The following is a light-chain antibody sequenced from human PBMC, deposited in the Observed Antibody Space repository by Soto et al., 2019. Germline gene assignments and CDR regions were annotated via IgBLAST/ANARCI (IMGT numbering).Light chain of an antibody. CDR1: SSKIGAGYD. CDR2: GNS. V-gene: IGLV1-40*01. Sequence: QSVLTQPPSVSGAPGQRVTISCTGSSSKIGAGYDVHWYQQLPGTAPKLLIYGNSNRPSGVPDRFSGSKSGTSASLAITGLQAEDEADYYCHSYDSSLSGFVFGTGTKVTVL. J-gene: IGLJ1*01. CDR3: HSYDSSLSGFV.